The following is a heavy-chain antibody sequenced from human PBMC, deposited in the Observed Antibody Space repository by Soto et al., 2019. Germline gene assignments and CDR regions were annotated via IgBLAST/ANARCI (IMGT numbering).Heavy chain of an antibody. CDR2: IYYSGST. Sequence: PSETLSLTCTVSGGSISSGGYYWSWIRQHPGKGLEWIGYIYYSGSTYYNPSLKSRVTISVDTSKNQFSLKLSSVTAADTAVYYCARGLTYYYDSSGYLDYWGQGTLVTVSS. J-gene: IGHJ4*02. V-gene: IGHV4-31*03. D-gene: IGHD3-22*01. CDR3: ARGLTYYYDSSGYLDY. CDR1: GGSISSGGYY.